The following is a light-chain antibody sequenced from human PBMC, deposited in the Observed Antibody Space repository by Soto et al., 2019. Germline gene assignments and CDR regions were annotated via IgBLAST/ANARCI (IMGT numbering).Light chain of an antibody. V-gene: IGLV2-11*01. CDR2: DVS. CDR1: SSDVGAYNW. J-gene: IGLJ3*02. CDR3: CSYAGSYTLV. Sequence: QSALTQPRSVSGSPGQSVTISCAGTSSDVGAYNWVSWYQQHPGKAPKLMIYDVSRRPSGVPDRFSGSKSGNTASLTISGLQADDEADYYCCSYAGSYTLVFGGGTKVTVL.